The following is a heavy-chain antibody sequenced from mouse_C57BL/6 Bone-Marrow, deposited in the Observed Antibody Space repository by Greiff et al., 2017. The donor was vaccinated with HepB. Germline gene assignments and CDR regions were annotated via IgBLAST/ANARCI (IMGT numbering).Heavy chain of an antibody. V-gene: IGHV1-52*01. CDR2: IDPSDSET. CDR3: ARSNGYYSGSSVDY. J-gene: IGHJ2*01. D-gene: IGHD1-1*01. Sequence: QVQLQQPGAELVRPGSSVKLSCKASGYTFTSYWMHWVKQRPIQGLEWIGNIDPSDSETNYNQKFKDKATLTVDKSSSTAYMQLSSLTSEDSAVYYCARSNGYYSGSSVDYWGQGTTLTVSS. CDR1: GYTFTSYW.